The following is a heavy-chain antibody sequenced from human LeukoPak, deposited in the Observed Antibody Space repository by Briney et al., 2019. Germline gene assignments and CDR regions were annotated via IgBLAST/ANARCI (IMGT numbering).Heavy chain of an antibody. CDR2: ISGSGGST. CDR3: ANPWVVVVVAAKDAFDI. CDR1: GFTFSSYA. J-gene: IGHJ3*02. V-gene: IGHV3-23*01. Sequence: PGGSLRLSCAASGFTFSSYAMSWVRQAPGKGLEWVSAISGSGGSTYYADSVKGRFTISRDNSKNTLYLQMNSLRAEDTAVYYCANPWVVVVVAAKDAFDIWGQGTMVTVSS. D-gene: IGHD2-15*01.